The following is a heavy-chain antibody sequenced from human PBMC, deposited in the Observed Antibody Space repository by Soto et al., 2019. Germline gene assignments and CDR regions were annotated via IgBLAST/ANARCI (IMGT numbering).Heavy chain of an antibody. CDR2: ISGSGGNT. Sequence: GGSLRLSCAASGFTFSSYAMSWVRQAPGKGLEWVSGISGSGGNTYYADSVKGRLSISRDNSKNTLYLQMHSLKAEDTAVYYCAKSLLGGAAGFFFDYWGQGTLVTVSS. J-gene: IGHJ4*02. D-gene: IGHD6-13*01. V-gene: IGHV3-23*01. CDR3: AKSLLGGAAGFFFDY. CDR1: GFTFSSYA.